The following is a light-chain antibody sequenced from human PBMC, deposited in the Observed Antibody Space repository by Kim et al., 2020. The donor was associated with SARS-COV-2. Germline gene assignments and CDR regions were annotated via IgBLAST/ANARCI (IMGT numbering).Light chain of an antibody. CDR3: HSSDSSLSGSEL. J-gene: IGLJ2*01. CDR1: SSNIGAGYD. CDR2: GNN. V-gene: IGLV1-40*01. Sequence: VTIACTGSSSNIGAGYDVHWYQQLPGTAPKLLIYGNNNRPSGVPDRFSGSKSGTSASLAIIGLQAEDEAYYYCHSSDSSLSGSELFGGGTQLTVL.